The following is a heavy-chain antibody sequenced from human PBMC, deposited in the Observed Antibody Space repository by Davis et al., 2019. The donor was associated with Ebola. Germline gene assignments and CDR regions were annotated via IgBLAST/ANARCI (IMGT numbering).Heavy chain of an antibody. CDR3: ARDAEQLVLKGWFDP. V-gene: IGHV1-69*04. CDR2: IIPILGIA. CDR1: GYTFTGYY. J-gene: IGHJ5*02. Sequence: AASVKVSCKASGYTFTGYYMHWVRQAPGQGLEWMGRIIPILGIANYAQKFQGRVTITADESTSTAYMELSSLRSEDTAVYYCARDAEQLVLKGWFDPWGQGTLVTVSS. D-gene: IGHD6-6*01.